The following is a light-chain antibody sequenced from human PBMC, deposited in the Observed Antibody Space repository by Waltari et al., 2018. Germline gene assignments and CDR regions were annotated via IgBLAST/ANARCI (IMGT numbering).Light chain of an antibody. CDR1: SSNIGRNS. CDR3: AAWDDSLNGV. V-gene: IGLV1-44*01. J-gene: IGLJ3*02. CDR2: NNS. Sequence: SVLTQPPSASGTPGQRVTISCSGTSSNIGRNSVNWYQQVPGTAPKLLIYNNSQGPSGVPDRFSGSKSGTSASLDISGLQSEDEADYYCAAWDDSLNGVFGGGTKLTVL.